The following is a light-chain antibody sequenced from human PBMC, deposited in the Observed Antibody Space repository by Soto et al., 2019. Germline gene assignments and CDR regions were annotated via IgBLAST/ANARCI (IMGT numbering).Light chain of an antibody. Sequence: DIQMTQSPSTLSASLGDRVTITCRASQSISIWLAWYQQKPGKVPNLLIYAASALQSGVSSRCSGSGSGTDFTLTISSLQPGDVATYYCQKYDDDPLSFGGGTKVDIK. CDR3: QKYDDDPLS. CDR2: AAS. J-gene: IGKJ4*01. V-gene: IGKV1-27*01. CDR1: QSISIW.